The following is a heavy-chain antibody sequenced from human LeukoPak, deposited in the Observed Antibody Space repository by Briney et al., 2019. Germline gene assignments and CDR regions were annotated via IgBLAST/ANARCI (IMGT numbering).Heavy chain of an antibody. J-gene: IGHJ4*02. CDR3: ARDYDILTGWDFDY. D-gene: IGHD3-9*01. CDR2: ISGSSSYI. CDR1: GFTCSSYS. Sequence: GGSLRLSCAASGFTCSSYSMNWVRQAPGKGLEWVSSISGSSSYIYYADSVRGRFTISRDNAKNTLYLKMNSLRAEDTAVYYCARDYDILTGWDFDYWGQGTLVTVSS. V-gene: IGHV3-21*01.